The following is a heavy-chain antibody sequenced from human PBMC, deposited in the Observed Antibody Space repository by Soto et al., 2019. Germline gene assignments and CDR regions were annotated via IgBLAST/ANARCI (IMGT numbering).Heavy chain of an antibody. CDR3: AKDAISGDGIWLMDS. CDR1: GFTFRDYT. D-gene: IGHD4-17*01. J-gene: IGHJ5*02. V-gene: IGHV3-23*01. Sequence: PGGSRRLSGVPSGFTFRDYTMPWARQAPGKGLEWVSSLLRSGSSAYYACSVRGRFTISSDTSASPLYLQMDNLRAEDTAIYYCAKDAISGDGIWLMDSWGQGTVVTVSS. CDR2: LLRSGSSA.